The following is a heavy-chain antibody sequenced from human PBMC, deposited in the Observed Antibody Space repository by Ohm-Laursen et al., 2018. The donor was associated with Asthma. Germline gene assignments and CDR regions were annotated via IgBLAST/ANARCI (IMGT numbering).Heavy chain of an antibody. CDR2: INHSGST. CDR3: ARGPRRVTTRFWFDP. D-gene: IGHD4-11*01. Sequence: VTLSLTCAVYGGSFSGYYWSWIRQPPGKGLEWIGEINHSGSTNYNPSLKSRITISVDTSKNQFPLKLSSVTAADTAVYYCARGPRRVTTRFWFDPWGQGTLVTVSS. J-gene: IGHJ5*02. V-gene: IGHV4-34*01. CDR1: GGSFSGYY.